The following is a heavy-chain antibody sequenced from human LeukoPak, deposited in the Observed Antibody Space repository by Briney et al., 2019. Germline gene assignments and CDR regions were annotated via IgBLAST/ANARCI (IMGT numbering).Heavy chain of an antibody. Sequence: SETLSLTCTVSGGSISSYYWSWIRQPPGKGLEWIGYIYYSGSTNYNPSLKSRVTISADTSKNQFSLKLSSVTAADTAVYYCARLARIRDGYNPFDYWGQGTLITVSS. CDR1: GGSISSYY. V-gene: IGHV4-59*01. CDR3: ARLARIRDGYNPFDY. D-gene: IGHD5-24*01. J-gene: IGHJ4*02. CDR2: IYYSGST.